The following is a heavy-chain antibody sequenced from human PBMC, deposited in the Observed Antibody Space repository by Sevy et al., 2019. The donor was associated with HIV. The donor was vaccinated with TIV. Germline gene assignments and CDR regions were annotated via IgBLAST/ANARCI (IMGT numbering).Heavy chain of an antibody. CDR1: GFIFSNYA. CDR3: ARDSNSGYYYYYGMDV. V-gene: IGHV3-30-3*01. D-gene: IGHD1-26*01. Sequence: GGSLRLSCAASGFIFSNYAMHWVRQAPGKGLEWVAVISYEGINKYYAYSVKGRFTISRDNSKNKLCVQMDSLRAEDTAVYDCARDSNSGYYYYYGMDVWGQGTTVTVSS. CDR2: ISYEGINK. J-gene: IGHJ6*02.